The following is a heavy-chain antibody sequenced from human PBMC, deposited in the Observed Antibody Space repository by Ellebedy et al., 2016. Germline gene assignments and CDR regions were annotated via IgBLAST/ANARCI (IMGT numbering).Heavy chain of an antibody. D-gene: IGHD2-15*01. Sequence: GGSLRLFCAASRFTFSSYGMHWVRQAPDSVKGRFTISRDNSKNTLYLQMNSLRVEDTAVYYCARVGYSLWGSDYWGQGTLVTVSS. J-gene: IGHJ4*02. CDR3: ARVGYSLWGSDY. CDR1: RFTFSSYG. V-gene: IGHV3-30*03.